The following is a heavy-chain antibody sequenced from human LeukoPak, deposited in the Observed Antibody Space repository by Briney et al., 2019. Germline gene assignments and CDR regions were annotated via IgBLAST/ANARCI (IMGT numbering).Heavy chain of an antibody. CDR3: ARVLRYFDWLLLDY. V-gene: IGHV3-7*01. Sequence: SGGSLRLSCAASGFSFSSYWMTWVRQAPGKGLEWVANIKPDGSEEYYVDSVKGRFTISRDNAKNSLYLQMNSLRAEDTAVYYCARVLRYFDWLLLDYWGQGTLVTVSS. D-gene: IGHD3-9*01. CDR1: GFSFSSYW. J-gene: IGHJ4*02. CDR2: IKPDGSEE.